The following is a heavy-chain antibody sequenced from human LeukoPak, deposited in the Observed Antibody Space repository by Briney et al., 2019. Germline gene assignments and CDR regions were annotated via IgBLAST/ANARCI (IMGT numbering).Heavy chain of an antibody. CDR2: IYSGGST. V-gene: IGHV3-66*01. J-gene: IGHJ6*02. CDR3: ASERYYYYGMDV. Sequence: GGSLRLSCAASGFTVSSNYMSWVRQAPGKGLEWVSVIYSGGSTYYADSVKGRFTISRDNSKNTLYLQMNSLRAEDTAVYYCASERYYYYGMDVWGQGTLVTVSS. CDR1: GFTVSSNY.